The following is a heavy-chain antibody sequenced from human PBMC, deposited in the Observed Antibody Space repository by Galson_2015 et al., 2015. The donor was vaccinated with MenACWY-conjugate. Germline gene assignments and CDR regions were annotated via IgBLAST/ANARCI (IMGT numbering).Heavy chain of an antibody. J-gene: IGHJ4*02. D-gene: IGHD6-19*01. CDR3: ARWVAVKMIEY. CDR1: GASISTDY. Sequence: VTMSLTCSVSGASISTDYWSWNRQPPGKGLEWIGYLHYSGSTKYNPSLKLRITMSLDTSENQFSLKLSSVTAADTAVYYCARWVAVKMIEYCGQGTLVTVSS. CDR2: LHYSGST. V-gene: IGHV4-59*01.